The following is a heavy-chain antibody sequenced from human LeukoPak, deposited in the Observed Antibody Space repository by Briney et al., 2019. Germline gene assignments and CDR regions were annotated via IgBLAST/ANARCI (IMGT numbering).Heavy chain of an antibody. J-gene: IGHJ3*02. CDR2: IKQDGSDH. CDR1: GFTFSSYW. Sequence: PGGSLRLSCEASGFTFSSYWMSWVRQAPGKGPEWVANIKQDGSDHYYADSVKGRFTVSRDNAKNSLYLQMHSLRAEDTAVYYCTSLRTAAPHAGEAYDIWGQGTLVTISS. D-gene: IGHD3-10*01. CDR3: TSLRTAAPHAGEAYDI. V-gene: IGHV3-7*01.